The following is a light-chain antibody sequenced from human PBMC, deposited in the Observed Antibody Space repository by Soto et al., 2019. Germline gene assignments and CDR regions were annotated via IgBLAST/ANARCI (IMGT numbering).Light chain of an antibody. J-gene: IGKJ4*01. CDR3: QQRYNWVT. CDR2: DAS. CDR1: QSVSTY. Sequence: EIVLTQSPATLSLSPGERATLSCRASQSVSTYLAWFQQKPGQAPSLLIYDASNRATGIPARFSGSGSGTDFTLTISSLEPEDSAVYYCQQRYNWVTFGGGTKVEIK. V-gene: IGKV3-11*01.